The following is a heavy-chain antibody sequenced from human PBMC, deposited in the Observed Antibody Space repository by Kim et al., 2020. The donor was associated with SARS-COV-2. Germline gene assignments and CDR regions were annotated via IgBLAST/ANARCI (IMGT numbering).Heavy chain of an antibody. J-gene: IGHJ4*02. V-gene: IGHV4-34*01. CDR3: ARTRLNYSNYGAFDY. D-gene: IGHD4-4*01. Sequence: PSLKSRVTISVDTSKNQFSLKLSSVTAADTAVYYCARTRLNYSNYGAFDYWGQGTLVTVSS.